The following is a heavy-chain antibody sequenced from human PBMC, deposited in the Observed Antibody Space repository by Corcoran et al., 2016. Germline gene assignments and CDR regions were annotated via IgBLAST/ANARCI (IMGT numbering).Heavy chain of an antibody. J-gene: IGHJ4*02. D-gene: IGHD6-19*01. CDR3: VRSEQGYSRGWQFHFDY. CDR1: GDSVSSNSAA. CDR2: TYYRSKWYN. V-gene: IGHV6-1*01. Sequence: QVQLQQSGPGMVKPSQTLSLTCAISGDSVSSNSAAWNWIRQSPSRGLEWLGRTYYRSKWYNDYAISVKSRITINPDTSKNQFSLQLNSVTPEETAVYYCVRSEQGYSRGWQFHFDYWGQGTLVTVSS.